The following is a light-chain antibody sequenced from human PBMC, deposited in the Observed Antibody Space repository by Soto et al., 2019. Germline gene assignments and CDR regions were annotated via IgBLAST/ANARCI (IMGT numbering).Light chain of an antibody. CDR2: DAS. J-gene: IGKJ4*01. CDR1: QSVANW. CDR3: QLYDGHSVFT. Sequence: DIQMTQSPSTLSASVGDRVTITCRARQSVANWLAWYQQKPGKAPKLLIFDASSLQSGVPSRFSGGGSGTEFTLSISSLQPDDFATYYCQLYDGHSVFTFGGGTKVDI. V-gene: IGKV1-5*01.